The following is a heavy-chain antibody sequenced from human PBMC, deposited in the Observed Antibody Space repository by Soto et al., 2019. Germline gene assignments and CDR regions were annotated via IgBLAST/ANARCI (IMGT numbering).Heavy chain of an antibody. CDR1: GFTFANHW. D-gene: IGHD2-15*01. Sequence: PGGSLRLSCAVSGFTFANHWMHWVRQAPGKGLEWVSSMNSDGSTTDYADSVKCRFTISRDNSKSILYLQMNRLRPEYTAVYKCAKDLRTTISDYGMDVWGQGTPLTVS. CDR3: AKDLRTTISDYGMDV. J-gene: IGHJ6*02. V-gene: IGHV3-74*01. CDR2: MNSDGSTT.